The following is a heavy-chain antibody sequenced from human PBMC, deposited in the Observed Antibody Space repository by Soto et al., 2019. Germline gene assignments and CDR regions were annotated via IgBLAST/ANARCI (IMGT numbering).Heavy chain of an antibody. V-gene: IGHV1-69*02. CDR1: GGTFSSYT. CDR3: ARVRVGEPYDY. J-gene: IGHJ4*02. D-gene: IGHD3-10*01. CDR2: IIPILGIA. Sequence: QVQLVQSGAEVKKPGSSVKVSCKASGGTFSSYTISWVRQAPGQGREWMGRIIPILGIANYAQKFQGRVTITADKSTSTAYMELSSLRSEDTAVYYCARVRVGEPYDYWGQGTLVTVSS.